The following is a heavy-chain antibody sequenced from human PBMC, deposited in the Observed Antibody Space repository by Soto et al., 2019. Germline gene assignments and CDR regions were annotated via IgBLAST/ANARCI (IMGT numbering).Heavy chain of an antibody. Sequence: ASVKVSCKAFGYTFTGYFLHWVRQAPGQGLEWMGWINPKTDDTNYGQNYQGRDTMTRDTSISTLYKELRRLTSDDTAEYYCAKEGGVYGDYDYWGWGTLVTVSA. CDR3: AKEGGVYGDYDY. D-gene: IGHD4-17*01. CDR1: GYTFTGYF. J-gene: IGHJ4*02. V-gene: IGHV1-2*02. CDR2: INPKTDDT.